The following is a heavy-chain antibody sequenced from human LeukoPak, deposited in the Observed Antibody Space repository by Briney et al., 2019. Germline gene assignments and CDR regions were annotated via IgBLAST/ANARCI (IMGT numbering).Heavy chain of an antibody. D-gene: IGHD3-22*01. Sequence: GGSLRLSCAASGFTFSSGMHWVRQAPGKGLEWVSAISGSGGSTYYADSVKGRFTISRDNSKNTLYLQMNSLRAEDTAVYYCAKVTTMIVVAHVYFDYWGQGTLVTVSS. V-gene: IGHV3-23*01. CDR2: ISGSGGST. J-gene: IGHJ4*02. CDR1: GFTFSSG. CDR3: AKVTTMIVVAHVYFDY.